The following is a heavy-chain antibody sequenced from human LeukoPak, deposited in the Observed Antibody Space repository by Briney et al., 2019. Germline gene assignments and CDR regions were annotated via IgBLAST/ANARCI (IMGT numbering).Heavy chain of an antibody. CDR1: GFTFSSYW. CDR2: IKQDGSVM. D-gene: IGHD3-3*01. Sequence: PGGSLRLSCAASGFTFSSYWMSWVRQAPGKVLEWVANIKQDGSVMYSVDSVKGRFTISRDNAKNSLYLQMNSLRAEDTAVYYCARSLTIFGVVIPSFDYWGQGTLVTVPS. V-gene: IGHV3-7*01. J-gene: IGHJ4*02. CDR3: ARSLTIFGVVIPSFDY.